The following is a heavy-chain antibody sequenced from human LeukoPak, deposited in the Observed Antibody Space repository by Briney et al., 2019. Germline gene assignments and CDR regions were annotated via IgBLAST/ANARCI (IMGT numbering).Heavy chain of an antibody. CDR2: IRNKANGGTT. D-gene: IGHD4-11*01. Sequence: GGSLRLSCAASGFTFSYYYMSGVRQAPGKGLEWVGFIRNKANGGTTEWTTSVKGRFTISRDDSKSITYLQMNSLRAEDTAVYYCTKEHDYSNYYYFDYWGQGTLVTVSS. CDR1: GFTFSYYY. CDR3: TKEHDYSNYYYFDY. V-gene: IGHV3-71*01. J-gene: IGHJ4*02.